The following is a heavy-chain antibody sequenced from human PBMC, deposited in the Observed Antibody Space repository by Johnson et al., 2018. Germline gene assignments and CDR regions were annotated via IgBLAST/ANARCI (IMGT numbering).Heavy chain of an antibody. J-gene: IGHJ3*02. CDR3: ARGDQGAFDI. CDR1: GFTFSSYS. Sequence: EVQLVESGGGLVKPGGSXRLSCAASGFTFSSYSMNWVRQAPGKGLEWVSSISSSSSYIYYADSVKGRFTISRDNAKNSLYLQMNSLRAEDTAVYYCARGDQGAFDIWGQGTMVTVSS. D-gene: IGHD2-2*01. CDR2: ISSSSSYI. V-gene: IGHV3-21*01.